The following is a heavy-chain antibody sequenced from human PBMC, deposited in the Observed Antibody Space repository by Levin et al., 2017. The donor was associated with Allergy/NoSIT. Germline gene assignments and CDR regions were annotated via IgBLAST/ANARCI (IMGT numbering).Heavy chain of an antibody. CDR2: ISYDGSNK. J-gene: IGHJ3*02. V-gene: IGHV3-30*18. CDR1: GFTFSSYG. CDR3: AKAIGKQQLVLGEGAFDI. Sequence: GESLKISCAASGFTFSSYGMHWVRQAPGKGLEWVAVISYDGSNKYYADSVKGRFTISRDNSKNTLYLQMNSLRAEDTAVYYCAKAIGKQQLVLGEGAFDIWGQGTMVTVSS. D-gene: IGHD6-13*01.